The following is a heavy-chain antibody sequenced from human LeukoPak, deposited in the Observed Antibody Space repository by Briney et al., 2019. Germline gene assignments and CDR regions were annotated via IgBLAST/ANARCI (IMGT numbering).Heavy chain of an antibody. CDR1: GFTSSNAW. V-gene: IGHV3-15*07. CDR3: TTRTTTTIY. CDR2: IASNTDGGTT. J-gene: IGHJ4*02. Sequence: GGSLRLSCAASGFTSSNAWMNWVRQAPGKGLEWVGRIASNTDGGTTDYAAPVKGRFTISRDDSKNALYLQMNSLKTEDTALYYCTTRTTTTIYWGQGTLVTVSS. D-gene: IGHD1-7*01.